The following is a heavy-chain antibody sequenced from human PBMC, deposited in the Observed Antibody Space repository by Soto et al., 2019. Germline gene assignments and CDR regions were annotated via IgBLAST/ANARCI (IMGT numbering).Heavy chain of an antibody. Sequence: GGSLRLSCAASGFPLSNFEMNWVRRAPGKGLEWIAYISTSGSSIFFADSVQGRCSVSRDNRKNSLSLTLDRLRGDDTALYYCARGTNSCGSGGYYRCGVFCDYGDRGTQGTVSS. CDR1: GFPLSNFE. V-gene: IGHV3-48*03. CDR2: ISTSGSSI. CDR3: ARGTNSCGSGGYYRCGVFCDY. D-gene: IGHD3-10*01. J-gene: IGHJ4*02.